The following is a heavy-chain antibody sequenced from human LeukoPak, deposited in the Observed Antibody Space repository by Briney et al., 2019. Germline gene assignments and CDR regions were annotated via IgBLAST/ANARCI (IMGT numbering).Heavy chain of an antibody. CDR2: IKSKTDGGTT. J-gene: IGHJ4*02. V-gene: IGHV3-15*01. CDR1: GLTFRNFA. D-gene: IGHD5-18*01. Sequence: GGSLRLSCAASGLTFRNFAMSWVRQAPGKGLEWVGRIKSKTDGGTTDYAATVKGRFTISRDDSKNTLYLQMNSLKTEDTAVYYCTTDATWIQLWLPYDYWGQGTLVTVSS. CDR3: TTDATWIQLWLPYDY.